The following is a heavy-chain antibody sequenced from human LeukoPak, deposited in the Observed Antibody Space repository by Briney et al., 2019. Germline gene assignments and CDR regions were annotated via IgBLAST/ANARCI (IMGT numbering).Heavy chain of an antibody. CDR3: ARVNRDSSSSTSKSYYFDY. D-gene: IGHD6-6*01. CDR2: IIPIFGTA. CDR1: GGTFSSYA. J-gene: IGHJ4*02. Sequence: GASVKVSCKASGGTFSSYAISWVRQAPGQGPEWMGGIIPIFGTANYAQKFQGRVTITADKSTSTAYMELSSLRSEDTAVYYCARVNRDSSSSTSKSYYFDYWGQGTLVTVSS. V-gene: IGHV1-69*06.